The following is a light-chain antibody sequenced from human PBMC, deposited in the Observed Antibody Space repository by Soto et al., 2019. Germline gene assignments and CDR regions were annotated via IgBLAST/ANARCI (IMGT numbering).Light chain of an antibody. CDR3: QQRSNWPPVIT. CDR2: DAS. CDR1: QSFSGY. Sequence: DILLTQSPATLSLSPGERATLSCRASQSFSGYLAWYQQKPGQAPRLLIYDASKRATGIPARFSGRGSGTDFTLTISSLEPEDFAVYYCQQRSNWPPVITCGQATRREIK. V-gene: IGKV3-11*01. J-gene: IGKJ5*01.